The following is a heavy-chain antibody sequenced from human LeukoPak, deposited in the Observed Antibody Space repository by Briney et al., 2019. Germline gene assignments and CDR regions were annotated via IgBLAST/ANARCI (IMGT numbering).Heavy chain of an antibody. CDR3: ARTMLLRKYCSSTSCYGRAFDY. V-gene: IGHV5-10-1*01. J-gene: IGHJ4*02. Sequence: GAALRISCKGSGCSFTSYWISWVRQMPGKGLEWMGRIDPSDSYTNYSPSFQGHVTISADKSISTAYLQWSSLKASDTAMYYCARTMLLRKYCSSTSCYGRAFDYWGQGTLVTVSS. CDR2: IDPSDSYT. CDR1: GCSFTSYW. D-gene: IGHD2-2*01.